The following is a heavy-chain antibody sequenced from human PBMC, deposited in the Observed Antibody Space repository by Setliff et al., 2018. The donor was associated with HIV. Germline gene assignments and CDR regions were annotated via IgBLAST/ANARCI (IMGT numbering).Heavy chain of an antibody. Sequence: PSETLSLTCSVSGGSISRSFYYWGWLRQPPGKGLEWIGSFSYNGRTYYIPSLKSRVTISVDTSKNQFSLKLSSVTAADTAVYYCAGQGDGNNGYDAFDIWGQGTMVTVSS. D-gene: IGHD2-8*01. CDR1: GGSISRSFYY. CDR3: AGQGDGNNGYDAFDI. CDR2: FSYNGRT. V-gene: IGHV4-39*01. J-gene: IGHJ3*02.